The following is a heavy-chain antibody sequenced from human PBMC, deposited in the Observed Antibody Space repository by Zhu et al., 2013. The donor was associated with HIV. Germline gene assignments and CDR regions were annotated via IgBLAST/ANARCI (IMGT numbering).Heavy chain of an antibody. CDR1: GGTFSSYA. CDR3: ASGEVLTMVRGVPSYYYYMDV. D-gene: IGHD3-10*01. V-gene: IGHV1-69*06. Sequence: VQLVQSGAEVKKPGSSVKVSCKASGGTFSSYAISWVRQAPGQGLEWMGGIIPIFGTANYAQKFQGRVTITADKSTSTAYMELSSLRSEDTAVYYCASGEVLTMVRGVPSYYYYMDVWGKGTTVTVSS. CDR2: IIPIFGTA. J-gene: IGHJ6*03.